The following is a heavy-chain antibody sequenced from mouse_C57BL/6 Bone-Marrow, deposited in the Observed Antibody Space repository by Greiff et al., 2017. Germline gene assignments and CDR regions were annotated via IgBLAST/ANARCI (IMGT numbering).Heavy chain of an antibody. V-gene: IGHV1-81*01. J-gene: IGHJ2*01. Sequence: VQLKESGAELARPGASVKLSCKASGYTFTRYGISWVKQSTGQGLEWIGEIYPRSGNTYYNEKFKGKATLTADKSSSTAYMELRSLTSENSAVYFCAPIALYFDYWGQGTTLTVSS. CDR2: IYPRSGNT. CDR3: APIALYFDY. CDR1: GYTFTRYG.